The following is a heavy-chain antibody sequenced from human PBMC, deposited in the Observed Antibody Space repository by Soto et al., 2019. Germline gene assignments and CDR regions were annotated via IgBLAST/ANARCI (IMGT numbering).Heavy chain of an antibody. CDR3: PWWNDEMSPFDY. D-gene: IGHD1-1*01. V-gene: IGHV1-69*12. CDR2: IIPIFATA. J-gene: IGHJ4*02. CDR1: GGTFSSYA. Sequence: QVQLVQSGAEVKKPGSSVKVSCKASGGTFSSYAISWVRQAPGQGLEWMGGIIPIFATANYAQKFQGRVTITADEFTSPPYMELSSLISEDTAVYYCPWWNDEMSPFDYWGQGTLVIVSS.